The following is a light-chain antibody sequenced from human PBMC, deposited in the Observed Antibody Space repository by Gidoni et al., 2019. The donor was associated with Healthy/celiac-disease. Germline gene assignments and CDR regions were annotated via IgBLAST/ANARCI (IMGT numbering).Light chain of an antibody. CDR2: TLS. V-gene: IGKV2-40*01. J-gene: IGKJ2*01. CDR1: QSLLDSDDGNTY. CDR3: MQRIEFPGYT. Sequence: EIVMTQTPPPLLVTPGEPASISCRSSQSLLDSDDGNTYLDWYLQKTGQSPPLLISTLSYRASGVPDRFSGSGSGTDFTLKISRVEAEDVGVYSCMQRIEFPGYTFGQGTKLEIK.